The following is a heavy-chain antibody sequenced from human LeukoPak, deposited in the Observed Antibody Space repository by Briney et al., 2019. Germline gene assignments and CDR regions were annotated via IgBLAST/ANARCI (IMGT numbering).Heavy chain of an antibody. CDR3: ARRGPGHSGYEMRGYYFDY. Sequence: PSETLSLTCAVYGGSFSGYYWSWIRQPPGKGLEWIGEINHSGSTNYNPSLKSRVTISVDTFKNQFSLKLSSVTAADTAVYYCARRGPGHSGYEMRGYYFDYWGQGTLVTVSS. CDR2: INHSGST. CDR1: GGSFSGYY. V-gene: IGHV4-34*01. J-gene: IGHJ4*02. D-gene: IGHD5-12*01.